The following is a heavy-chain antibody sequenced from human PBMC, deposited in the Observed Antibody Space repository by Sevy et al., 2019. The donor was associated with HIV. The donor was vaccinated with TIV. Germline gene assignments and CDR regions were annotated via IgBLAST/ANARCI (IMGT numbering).Heavy chain of an antibody. J-gene: IGHJ5*02. CDR1: GASINKSSYF. CDR3: ARRGGYCGSDCYSRWFDP. V-gene: IGHV4-39*01. Sequence: SENLSLTCTVSGASINKSSYFWGWIRQSPGTGLEWIGIIYYSGTTFYNPSLRSRVTISVDTSKNQISLRLRSVTAADTAVYYCARRGGYCGSDCYSRWFDPWGQGTLVTVSS. D-gene: IGHD2-21*02. CDR2: IYYSGTT.